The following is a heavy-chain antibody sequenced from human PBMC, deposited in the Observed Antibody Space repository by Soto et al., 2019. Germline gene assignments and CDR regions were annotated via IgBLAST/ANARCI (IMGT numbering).Heavy chain of an antibody. D-gene: IGHD6-25*01. V-gene: IGHV4-59*01. CDR1: GGSINTYY. CDR2: IYYSGSDSGST. CDR3: TRGGGDF. J-gene: IGHJ4*02. Sequence: QVQLQESGPGLVKPSETLSLTCTVSGGSINTYYWSWIRQPPGKGLEWIGYIYYSGSDSGSTNYIPSLKSRVTISVATSKNQFSLKLTSVTAADTAVYFCTRGGGDFWGQGTLVTVSS.